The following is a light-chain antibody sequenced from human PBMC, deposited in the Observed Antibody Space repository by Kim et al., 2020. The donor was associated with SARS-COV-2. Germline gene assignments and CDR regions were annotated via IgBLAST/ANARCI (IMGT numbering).Light chain of an antibody. Sequence: DIQMTQSPSTLSASVGDRVTISCRASQYISIWMAWYQQRSGKAPKLLIYTASTLKSGVPPRFSGSGSGTEFTLTISSLQPDDFATYFCEQHNTYPRTFGQGTKVDIK. CDR3: EQHNTYPRT. CDR1: QYISIW. V-gene: IGKV1-5*03. CDR2: TAS. J-gene: IGKJ1*01.